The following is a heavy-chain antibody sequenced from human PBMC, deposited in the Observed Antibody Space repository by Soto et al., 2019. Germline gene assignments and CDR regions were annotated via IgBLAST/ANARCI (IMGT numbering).Heavy chain of an antibody. V-gene: IGHV2-70*11. CDR3: ARIHGSPLAPDY. J-gene: IGHJ4*02. D-gene: IGHD6-19*01. CDR1: GFSLRPSGMW. CDR2: IDWDDDK. Sequence: PPQSLTLACPFSGFSLRPSGMWVSWIRQPPGKAVEGLARIDWDDDKYYSTSLKTRLTISKDTSKNQVVLTMTNMDPVDTATYYCARIHGSPLAPDYWGQGTLVTVSS.